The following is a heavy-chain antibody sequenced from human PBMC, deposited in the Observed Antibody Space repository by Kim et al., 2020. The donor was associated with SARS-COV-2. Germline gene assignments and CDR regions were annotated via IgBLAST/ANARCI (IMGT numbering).Heavy chain of an antibody. V-gene: IGHV4-39*01. J-gene: IGHJ4*02. D-gene: IGHD6-13*01. Sequence: SETLSLTCTVSGGSISSSSYYWGWIRQPPGKGLEWIGSIYYSGSTYYNPSLKSRVTISVDTSKNQFSLKLSSVTAADTAVYYCARRRKQQPWVYFDYWGQGTLVTVSS. CDR3: ARRRKQQPWVYFDY. CDR1: GGSISSSSYY. CDR2: IYYSGST.